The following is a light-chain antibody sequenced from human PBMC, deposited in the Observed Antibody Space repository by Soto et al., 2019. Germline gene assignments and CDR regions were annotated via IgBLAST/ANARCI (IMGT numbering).Light chain of an antibody. V-gene: IGKV3-11*01. CDR2: DAS. CDR3: QQRSNWPRM. J-gene: IGKJ1*01. CDR1: QSVSSY. Sequence: EIVLTQSPATLSLSPGERATLSCRASQSVSSYLAWYQQKPGQAPRLLIYDASNRATGIPARFSGSGSGTDFTLTISSLEPEDFAVYYCQQRSNWPRMFGQGTEVEIK.